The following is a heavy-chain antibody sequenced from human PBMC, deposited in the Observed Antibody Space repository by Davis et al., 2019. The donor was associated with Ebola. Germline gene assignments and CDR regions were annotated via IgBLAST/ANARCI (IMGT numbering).Heavy chain of an antibody. V-gene: IGHV3-7*01. CDR3: ARAMDYYDSTGYYYALDF. D-gene: IGHD3-22*01. CDR1: GFTFSNYW. J-gene: IGHJ4*02. Sequence: GESLKISCAASGFTFSNYWMHWVRQGPGKGLEWVANIKQDGSEKSYVDFVKGRFTISRDNAKNSLYLRMNSLRAEDTAVYFCARAMDYYDSTGYYYALDFWGPGTLVTVSS. CDR2: IKQDGSEK.